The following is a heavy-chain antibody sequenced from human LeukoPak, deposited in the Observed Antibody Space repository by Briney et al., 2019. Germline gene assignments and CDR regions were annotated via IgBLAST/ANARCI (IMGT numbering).Heavy chain of an antibody. Sequence: GGSLRLSCAASGFTFNIYEMNWVRQAPGKGLEWVSYISSSGSTIYYADSVKGRFTISRDNAKNSLYLQMNSLRAEDTAVYYCARVGSCRVPAAFDCGGAFDIWGQGTMVTVSS. CDR1: GFTFNIYE. D-gene: IGHD2-2*01. CDR2: ISSSGSTI. J-gene: IGHJ3*02. V-gene: IGHV3-48*03. CDR3: ARVGSCRVPAAFDCGGAFDI.